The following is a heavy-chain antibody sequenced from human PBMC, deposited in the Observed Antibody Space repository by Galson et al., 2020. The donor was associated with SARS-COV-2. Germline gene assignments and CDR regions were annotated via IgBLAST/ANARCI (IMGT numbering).Heavy chain of an antibody. CDR3: ARDLGHDYGVSY. D-gene: IGHD4-17*01. J-gene: IGHJ4*02. V-gene: IGHV3-33*01. Sequence: PGGSLRLSCAASGFTFSSYGMHWVRQAPGKGLEWVAVIWYDGSNKYYADSVKGRFTISRDNSKNTLYLQMNSLRAEDTAVYYCARDLGHDYGVSYWGQGTLVTVSS. CDR2: IWYDGSNK. CDR1: GFTFSSYG.